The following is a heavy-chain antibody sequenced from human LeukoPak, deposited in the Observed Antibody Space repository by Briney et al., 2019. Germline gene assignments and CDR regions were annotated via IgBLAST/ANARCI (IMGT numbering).Heavy chain of an antibody. V-gene: IGHV4-59*01. CDR3: ARDRVGATTSGRYYYYMDV. Sequence: PSETLSLTCTVSGGSISSYYWSWIRQPPGKGLEWIGYIYYSGSTNYNPSLKSRVTISVDTSKNQFSLKLSSVTAADTAVYYCARDRVGATTSGRYYYYMDVWGKGTAVTVSS. D-gene: IGHD1-26*01. CDR1: GGSISSYY. CDR2: IYYSGST. J-gene: IGHJ6*03.